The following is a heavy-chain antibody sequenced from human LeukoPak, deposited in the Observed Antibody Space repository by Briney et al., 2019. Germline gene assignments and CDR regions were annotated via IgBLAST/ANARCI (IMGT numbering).Heavy chain of an antibody. Sequence: KASETLSLTCTVSGGSISSYYWSWIRQPPGKGLEWIGYIYYSGSTNYNPSLKSRVTISVDTSKNQFSLKLSSVTAADTAVYYCARMTTVTTGADYWGQGTLVTVSS. J-gene: IGHJ4*02. CDR1: GGSISSYY. D-gene: IGHD4-17*01. V-gene: IGHV4-59*01. CDR2: IYYSGST. CDR3: ARMTTVTTGADY.